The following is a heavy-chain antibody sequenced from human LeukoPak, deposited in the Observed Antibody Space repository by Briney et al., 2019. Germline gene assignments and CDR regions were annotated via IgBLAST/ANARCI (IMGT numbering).Heavy chain of an antibody. J-gene: IGHJ5*02. CDR1: GYSISSGYY. CDR3: ATTIAVAGRGWFDP. CDR2: IYHSGST. V-gene: IGHV4-38-2*02. D-gene: IGHD6-19*01. Sequence: MASETLSLTCTVSGYSISSGYYWGWIRQPPGKGLEWIGSIYHSGSTYYNPSLKSRVTISVDTSKNQFSLKLSSVTAADTAVYYCATTIAVAGRGWFDPWGQGTLVTVSS.